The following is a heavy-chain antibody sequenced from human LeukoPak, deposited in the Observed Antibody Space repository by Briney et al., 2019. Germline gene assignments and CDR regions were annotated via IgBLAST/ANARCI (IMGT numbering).Heavy chain of an antibody. CDR3: ATLAYGPDY. V-gene: IGHV3-74*01. D-gene: IGHD3-10*01. Sequence: PGGSLRLSCAASGFTFSRYWMRWVRQAPGKGLVWVSGIDSDGHTTFYADYVKGRFTISRDNARNTLFLQMNSLGADDTAVYYCATLAYGPDYWGQGTLVTVSS. CDR2: IDSDGHTT. CDR1: GFTFSRYW. J-gene: IGHJ4*02.